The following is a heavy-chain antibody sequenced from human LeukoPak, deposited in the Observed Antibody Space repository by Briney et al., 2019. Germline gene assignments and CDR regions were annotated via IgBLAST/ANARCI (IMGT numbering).Heavy chain of an antibody. J-gene: IGHJ4*02. CDR2: IYYSGST. Sequence: SETLSLTCAVYGGSFSGYYWSWIRQPPGKGLEWIGSIYYSGSTYYNPSLKSRVTISVDTSKNQFSLKLSSVTAADTAVYYCARELPLSCIDYWGQGTLVTVSS. D-gene: IGHD3-10*01. CDR3: ARELPLSCIDY. V-gene: IGHV4-34*01. CDR1: GGSFSGYY.